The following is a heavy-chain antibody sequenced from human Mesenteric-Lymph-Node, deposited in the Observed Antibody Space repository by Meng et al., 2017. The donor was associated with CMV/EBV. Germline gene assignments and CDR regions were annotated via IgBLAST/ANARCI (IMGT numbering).Heavy chain of an antibody. Sequence: GESLKISCAASGFTFDDYAMSWVRQAPGKGLEWVSAISGSGGSTYYADSVKGRFTISRDNSKNTLYLQMNSLRAEDTAVYYCAKDKEHMGGAFDIWGQGTMVTVSS. CDR1: GFTFDDYA. J-gene: IGHJ3*02. CDR3: AKDKEHMGGAFDI. V-gene: IGHV3-23*01. CDR2: ISGSGGST. D-gene: IGHD2-21*01.